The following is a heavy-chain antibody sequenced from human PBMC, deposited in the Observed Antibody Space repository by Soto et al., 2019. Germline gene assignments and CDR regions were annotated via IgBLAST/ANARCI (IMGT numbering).Heavy chain of an antibody. Sequence: ASVKVSCKASGYTFTGYYMHWVRQAPGQGLEWMGWINPNSGGTNYAQKFQGWVTMTRDTSISTAYMELSRLRSDDTAVYYCARDPFRIAADDDYYYYYYGMDVWGQGTTVTVSS. J-gene: IGHJ6*02. D-gene: IGHD6-13*01. CDR2: INPNSGGT. CDR1: GYTFTGYY. CDR3: ARDPFRIAADDDYYYYYYGMDV. V-gene: IGHV1-2*04.